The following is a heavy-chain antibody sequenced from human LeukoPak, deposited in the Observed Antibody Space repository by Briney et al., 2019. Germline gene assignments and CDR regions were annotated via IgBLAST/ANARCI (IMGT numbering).Heavy chain of an antibody. CDR1: GFTFSSYA. CDR3: VRGYDSSGYRRTYFDY. Sequence: QTGGSLRLSCAASGFTFSSYAMSWVRRAPGKGLEWVSAISGSGGSTYYADSVKGRFTISRDNSKNTLYLQMNSLRAEDTAVYYCVRGYDSSGYRRTYFDYWGQGTLVTVSS. D-gene: IGHD3-22*01. V-gene: IGHV3-23*01. J-gene: IGHJ4*02. CDR2: ISGSGGST.